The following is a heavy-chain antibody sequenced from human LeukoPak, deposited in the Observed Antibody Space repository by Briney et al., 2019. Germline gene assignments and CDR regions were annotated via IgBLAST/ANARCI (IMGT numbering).Heavy chain of an antibody. Sequence: ASVMVSCKASGYTFTGFYMHWVRQAPGQGLEWMGWINPNSGGTNYAQKFQGRVTMTRDTSISTAYMELSRLRSDDTAVYYCAREYSSGYYYQIDYWGQGTLATVSS. V-gene: IGHV1-2*02. J-gene: IGHJ4*02. CDR2: INPNSGGT. CDR3: AREYSSGYYYQIDY. CDR1: GYTFTGFY. D-gene: IGHD3-22*01.